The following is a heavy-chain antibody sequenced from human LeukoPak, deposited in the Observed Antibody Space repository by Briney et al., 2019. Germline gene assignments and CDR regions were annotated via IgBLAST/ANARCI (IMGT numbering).Heavy chain of an antibody. CDR1: GFTFPSYA. D-gene: IGHD2-2*02. V-gene: IGHV3-30-3*01. Sequence: GGSLRLSCAASGFTFPSYAMSWVRQAPGKGLEWVAVISYDGSNKYYADSVKGRFTISRDNSKNTLYLQMNRLRAEDTAVYYCARENTRRGDAFDIWGQGTMVTVSS. CDR3: ARENTRRGDAFDI. J-gene: IGHJ3*02. CDR2: ISYDGSNK.